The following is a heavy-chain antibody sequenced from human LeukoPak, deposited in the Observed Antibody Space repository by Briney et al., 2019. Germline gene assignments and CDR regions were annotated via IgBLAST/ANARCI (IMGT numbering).Heavy chain of an antibody. J-gene: IGHJ4*02. CDR2: IYYSGST. CDR3: ARGVRWLQLSYFDY. CDR1: GGSISRYY. D-gene: IGHD5-24*01. V-gene: IGHV4-59*06. Sequence: PSETLSLTCTVSGGSISRYYWSWIRQPPGKGLEWIGYIYYSGSTYYNPSLKSRVTISVDTSKNQFSLKLSSVTAVDTAVYYCARGVRWLQLSYFDYWGQGTLVTVSS.